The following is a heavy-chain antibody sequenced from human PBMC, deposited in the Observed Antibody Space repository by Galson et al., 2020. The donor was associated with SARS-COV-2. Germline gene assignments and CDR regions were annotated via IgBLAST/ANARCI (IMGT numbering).Heavy chain of an antibody. CDR2: LWSDGTNK. V-gene: IGHV3-33*06. CDR3: AKGGAVAGIRGIDY. D-gene: IGHD6-19*01. Sequence: GGSLRLSCEASGFTLSNSGMLWVRQAPGKGLEWVAVLWSDGTNKYYADSVKGRFTISRDTSKNTLYLQMNSLTAEDTALYYCAKGGAVAGIRGIDYWGQGTLVTVSS. J-gene: IGHJ4*02. CDR1: GFTLSNSG.